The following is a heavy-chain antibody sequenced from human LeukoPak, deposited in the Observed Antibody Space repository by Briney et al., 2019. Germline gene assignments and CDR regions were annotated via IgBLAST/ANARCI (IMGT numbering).Heavy chain of an antibody. Sequence: PSETLSLTCAVSGDSISSGGYSWNWIRQPPGKGLEWIGHISHSGNIYYNPSLKSRVTISVDRSQNQFSLKLRSVTAADTAVYYCARAPITMVRGVMLNWFDPWGQGTLVTVSS. J-gene: IGHJ5*02. CDR3: ARAPITMVRGVMLNWFDP. CDR2: ISHSGNI. D-gene: IGHD3-10*01. CDR1: GDSISSGGYS. V-gene: IGHV4-30-2*01.